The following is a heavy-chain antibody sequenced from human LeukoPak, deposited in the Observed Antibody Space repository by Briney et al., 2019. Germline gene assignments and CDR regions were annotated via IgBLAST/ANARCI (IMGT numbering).Heavy chain of an antibody. D-gene: IGHD3-3*01. Sequence: GGSLRLSCAASGFTFDDYAMHWVRQAPGKGLEWVSLISGDGGSTYYADSVKGRFTISRDNSKNSLYLQMNSLRAEDTAVYYCAREAAYDFWSGYYTIFPRMVDYWGQGTLVTVSS. CDR2: ISGDGGST. V-gene: IGHV3-43*02. CDR3: AREAAYDFWSGYYTIFPRMVDY. J-gene: IGHJ4*02. CDR1: GFTFDDYA.